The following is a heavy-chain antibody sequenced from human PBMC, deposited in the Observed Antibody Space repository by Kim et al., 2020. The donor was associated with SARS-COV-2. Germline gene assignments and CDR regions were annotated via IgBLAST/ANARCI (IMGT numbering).Heavy chain of an antibody. J-gene: IGHJ6*02. Sequence: SETLSLTCTVSGGSISSGSYYWSWIRQPAGKGLEWIGRIYTSGSTNYNPSLKSRVTISVDTSKNQFSLKLSSVTAADTAVYYCARDNGSPYYYYGMDVWGQGTTVTVSS. V-gene: IGHV4-61*02. CDR1: GGSISSGSYY. CDR2: IYTSGST. CDR3: ARDNGSPYYYYGMDV. D-gene: IGHD2-8*01.